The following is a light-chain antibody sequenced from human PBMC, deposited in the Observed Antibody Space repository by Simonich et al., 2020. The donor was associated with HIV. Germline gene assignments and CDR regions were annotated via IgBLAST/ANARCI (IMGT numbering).Light chain of an antibody. CDR1: QSVSNT. V-gene: IGKV3-15*01. J-gene: IGKJ1*01. CDR3: QQSYSTPPWT. CDR2: GAS. Sequence: EIVMTQSPVTLSVSPGERATLSCRVSQSVSNTLAWYQQKPGQAPRLLIYGASTRATGVPDRFSGSGSGTEFSLTISSLQSEDFATYYCQQSYSTPPWTFGQGTKVDIK.